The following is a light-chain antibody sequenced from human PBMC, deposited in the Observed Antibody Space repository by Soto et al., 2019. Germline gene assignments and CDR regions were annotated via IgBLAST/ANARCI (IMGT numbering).Light chain of an antibody. J-gene: IGKJ5*01. Sequence: DIQMTQSPSSGSASVGDRVTITCRASQGISSWLAWYQKKPGKAPNLLIYAASSLQSVVPSRFSGSESGTDFTLTISSLQPEDCAIYFCQQANSFPITFGQGTRLENK. CDR2: AAS. CDR1: QGISSW. CDR3: QQANSFPIT. V-gene: IGKV1-12*01.